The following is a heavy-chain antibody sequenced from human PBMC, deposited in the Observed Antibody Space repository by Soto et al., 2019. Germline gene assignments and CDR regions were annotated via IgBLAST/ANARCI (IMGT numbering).Heavy chain of an antibody. D-gene: IGHD6-19*01. CDR2: IYYSGST. CDR3: ARAQIRIAVAFDY. Sequence: SETLSLTCTVSGGSISSGGYYWSWIRQHPGKGLEWIGYIYYSGSTYYNPSLKSRVTISVDTSKNQFSLKLSSVTAADTAVYYCARAQIRIAVAFDYWGQGTLVTVPS. CDR1: GGSISSGGYY. V-gene: IGHV4-31*03. J-gene: IGHJ4*02.